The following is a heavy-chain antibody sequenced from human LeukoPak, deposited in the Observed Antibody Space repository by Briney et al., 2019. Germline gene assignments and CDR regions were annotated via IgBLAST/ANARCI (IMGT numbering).Heavy chain of an antibody. J-gene: IGHJ4*02. Sequence: SETLSLTCTVSGGSISSNGYYWGWVRQPPGKGLEWIGNVYYSGDTYYNPSLKSRVSMSVDTSKNQFSLELSSVTAADTAVYYCARHFDTEQWLVRPCLDSWGQGTLVTVSS. CDR3: ARHFDTEQWLVRPCLDS. CDR2: VYYSGDT. D-gene: IGHD6-19*01. V-gene: IGHV4-39*01. CDR1: GGSISSNGYY.